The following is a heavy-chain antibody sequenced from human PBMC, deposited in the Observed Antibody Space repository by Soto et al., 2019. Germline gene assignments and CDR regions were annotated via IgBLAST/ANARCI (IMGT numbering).Heavy chain of an antibody. Sequence: PSQTLSLTCAISGDSVSSNSAAWNWIRQSPSRGLEWLGRTYYRSKWYNDYAVSVKSRITINPDTSKNQFPLQLNSVTPEDTAVYYCARNHYYYDSSGYWVPDYYYDYGMDVWGQGTTVTVS. J-gene: IGHJ6*02. CDR1: GDSVSSNSAA. D-gene: IGHD3-22*01. V-gene: IGHV6-1*01. CDR2: TYYRSKWYN. CDR3: ARNHYYYDSSGYWVPDYYYDYGMDV.